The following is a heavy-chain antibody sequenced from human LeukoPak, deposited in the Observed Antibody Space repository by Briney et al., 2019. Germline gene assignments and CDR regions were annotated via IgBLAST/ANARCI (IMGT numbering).Heavy chain of an antibody. CDR2: ISSSSTI. Sequence: GGSLRLSCAASGFTFSTYEMNWVRQAPGKGLEWLSYISSSSTIYYADSVKGRFTISRDNARNSLYLQMNSLRDEDTAVYYCARDEGVGARVYWGQGTLVTVSS. D-gene: IGHD3-10*01. J-gene: IGHJ4*02. CDR1: GFTFSTYE. CDR3: ARDEGVGARVY. V-gene: IGHV3-48*02.